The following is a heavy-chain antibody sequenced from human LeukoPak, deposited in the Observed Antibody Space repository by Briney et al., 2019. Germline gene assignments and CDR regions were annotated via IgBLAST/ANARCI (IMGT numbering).Heavy chain of an antibody. Sequence: SETLSLTCTVSGYSISSGYYWGWIRQPPGKGLEWIGSIYHSGSTYYNPSLKSRVTISVDTSKNQFSLKLSSVTAADTAVYYCASQGEDIVVVPAAILGGNWFDPWGQGTLVTVSS. D-gene: IGHD2-2*01. V-gene: IGHV4-38-2*02. CDR1: GYSISSGYY. CDR2: IYHSGST. CDR3: ASQGEDIVVVPAAILGGNWFDP. J-gene: IGHJ5*02.